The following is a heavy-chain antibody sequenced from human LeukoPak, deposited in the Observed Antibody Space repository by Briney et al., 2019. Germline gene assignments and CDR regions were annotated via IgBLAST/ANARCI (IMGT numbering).Heavy chain of an antibody. CDR3: AKGAHYYGSGSHRRGHYFDS. D-gene: IGHD3-10*01. Sequence: GGSLRLSCAASGFTFSSYGMHWVRQAPGKGLEWVSFIRYDGSNEYYADSVRGRFTISRDNSKNTLYLQMNSLRAEDTAVYYCAKGAHYYGSGSHRRGHYFDSWGQGTLVTVSS. CDR2: IRYDGSNE. J-gene: IGHJ4*02. V-gene: IGHV3-30*02. CDR1: GFTFSSYG.